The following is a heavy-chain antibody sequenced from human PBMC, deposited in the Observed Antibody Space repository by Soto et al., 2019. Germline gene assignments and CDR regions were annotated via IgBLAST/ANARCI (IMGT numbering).Heavy chain of an antibody. CDR2: IIPIFGTA. J-gene: IGHJ4*02. V-gene: IGHV1-69*01. CDR3: ARDPMANNFASSFDY. CDR1: GGTFSSYA. Sequence: QVQLVQAGAEVKKPGSSVKVSCKASGGTFSSYAISWVRQAPGQGLEWMGGIIPIFGTANYAQKFQGRVTITADEPTSTAYMELSSLRSEDTAVYYCARDPMANNFASSFDYWGQGPLVTVSS. D-gene: IGHD5-12*01.